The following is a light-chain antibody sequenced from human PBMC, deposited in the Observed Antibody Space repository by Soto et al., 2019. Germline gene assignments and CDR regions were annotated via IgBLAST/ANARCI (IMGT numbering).Light chain of an antibody. CDR2: RVS. CDR1: QTITT. V-gene: IGKV3-20*01. J-gene: IGKJ4*01. CDR3: QQYGNLPLT. Sequence: EIVLTQSPGTLSLSPGERATLSCRASQTITTLAWYQRKPGQAPRLLIYRVSSRATGVPDRFSGSGSGTDYTLTISRLEPEDFAVYYCQQYGNLPLTLGGWNKVEIK.